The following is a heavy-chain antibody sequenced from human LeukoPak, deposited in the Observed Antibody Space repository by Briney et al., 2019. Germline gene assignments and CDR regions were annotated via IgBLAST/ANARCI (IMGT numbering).Heavy chain of an antibody. CDR3: AKDTRLRFDWLLGRGAFDI. Sequence: GGSLRLSCAASGFTFSSYAMSWVRQAPGKGLEWVSAISGSGGSTYYADSVKGRFTISRDNSKNTLYLQMNSLRAEDTAVYYCAKDTRLRFDWLLGRGAFDIWGQGTMVTVSS. J-gene: IGHJ3*02. D-gene: IGHD3-9*01. CDR2: ISGSGGST. V-gene: IGHV3-23*01. CDR1: GFTFSSYA.